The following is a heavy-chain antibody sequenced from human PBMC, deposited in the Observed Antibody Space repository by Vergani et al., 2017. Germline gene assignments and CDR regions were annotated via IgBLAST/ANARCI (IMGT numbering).Heavy chain of an antibody. V-gene: IGHV4-38-2*02. CDR2: IYHSGST. CDR1: GYSISSGYY. CDR3: ARGPMTTVTAPS. D-gene: IGHD4-17*01. Sequence: QVQLQESGPGLVKPSETLSLTCTVSGYSISSGYYWGWIRQPPGKGLEWIGSIYHSGSTYYNPSLKSRVTISVDTSKNQFSRKLSSVTVADTAVYYCARGPMTTVTAPSWGQGTLVTVSS. J-gene: IGHJ4*02.